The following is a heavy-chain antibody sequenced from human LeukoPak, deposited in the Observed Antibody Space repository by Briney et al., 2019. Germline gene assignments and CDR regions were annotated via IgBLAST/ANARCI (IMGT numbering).Heavy chain of an antibody. V-gene: IGHV3-74*01. CDR2: INSAATST. Sequence: PGGSLRLSCAASGFMLSSTWMHWVRQAPGKGLVWVSRINSAATSTSYADSVRGRFTISRDDAKNTMYLQMNSLRAEDTAMYYCVRGSPGYSSSWHAYWGQGTLVTVSS. D-gene: IGHD6-13*01. CDR1: GFMLSSTW. CDR3: VRGSPGYSSSWHAY. J-gene: IGHJ4*02.